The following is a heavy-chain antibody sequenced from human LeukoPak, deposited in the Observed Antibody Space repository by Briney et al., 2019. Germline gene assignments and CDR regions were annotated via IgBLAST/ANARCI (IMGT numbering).Heavy chain of an antibody. CDR1: GYTFTSYY. Sequence: ASVKVSCKASGYTFTSYYMHWVRQAPGQGLEWMGIINPSGGSTSYAQKFQGRVTMTRDTSTSTVYMELSSLRSEDTAVYYCARREGTAGEDYYYMDVWGKGTTVTVSS. J-gene: IGHJ6*03. CDR2: INPSGGST. V-gene: IGHV1-46*01. D-gene: IGHD1-1*01. CDR3: ARREGTAGEDYYYMDV.